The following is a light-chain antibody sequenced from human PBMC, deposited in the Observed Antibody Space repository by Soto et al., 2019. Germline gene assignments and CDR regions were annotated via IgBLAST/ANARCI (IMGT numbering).Light chain of an antibody. V-gene: IGKV3-20*01. CDR1: QSVSSSY. CDR3: QQYGSSPRGIT. Sequence: EIVLTQSPVTLSLSPGERATLSCRASQSVSSSYLAWYQQKPGQAPRLLIYGASSRATGIPDRFSGSGSGTDFTLTISRLEPEDFAVYYCQQYGSSPRGITFGQGTRLEI. CDR2: GAS. J-gene: IGKJ5*01.